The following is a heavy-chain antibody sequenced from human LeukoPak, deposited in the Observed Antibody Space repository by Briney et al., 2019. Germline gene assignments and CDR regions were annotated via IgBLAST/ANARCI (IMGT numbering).Heavy chain of an antibody. CDR2: ISSNGGST. J-gene: IGHJ4*02. D-gene: IGHD6-6*01. Sequence: GGSLRLSCAASGFTFSSYAMHWVRQAPGKGLEYVSAISSNGGSTYYANSVKGRFTISRDNSKNTLYLQMNSLRAEDTAVYYCAKSPSRGIAARTDYWGQGTLVTVSS. CDR3: AKSPSRGIAARTDY. CDR1: GFTFSSYA. V-gene: IGHV3-64*01.